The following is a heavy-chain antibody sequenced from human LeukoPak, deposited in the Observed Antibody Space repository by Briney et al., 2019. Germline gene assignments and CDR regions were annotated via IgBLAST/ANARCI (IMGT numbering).Heavy chain of an antibody. J-gene: IGHJ4*02. CDR1: GGTFSSYA. D-gene: IGHD1-14*01. V-gene: IGHV1-69*13. CDR3: ARLSLTHREPYYFDY. Sequence: SVKVSCKASGGTFSSYAISWVRQAPGQGLEWMGGIIPIFGTANYAQKFQGRVTITADESTSTAYMELSSLRSEDSAVYYCARLSLTHREPYYFDYWGQGTLVTVSS. CDR2: IIPIFGTA.